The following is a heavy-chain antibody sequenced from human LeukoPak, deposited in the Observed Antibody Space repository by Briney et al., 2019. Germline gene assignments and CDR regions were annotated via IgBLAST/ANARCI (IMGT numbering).Heavy chain of an antibody. V-gene: IGHV4-59*01. J-gene: IGHJ3*02. CDR2: VHYTGST. CDR3: ARELYGSGSYSAFDI. Sequence: SETLSLTCTVSGGSISSYYWSWIRQPPGKGLEWIGYVHYTGSTNYNPSLKSRVTISLDTSKNKFSLNLRSVTAADTAVYYCARELYGSGSYSAFDIWGQGTMVTVSS. D-gene: IGHD3-10*01. CDR1: GGSISSYY.